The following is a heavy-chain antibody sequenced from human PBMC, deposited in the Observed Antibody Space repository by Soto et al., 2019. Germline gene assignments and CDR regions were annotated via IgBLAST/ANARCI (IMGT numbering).Heavy chain of an antibody. CDR1: GGSISSYY. J-gene: IGHJ5*02. Sequence: SETLSLTCTVSGGSISSYYWSWTRQPPGRGLEWIGNIYYRGSTNYNPSLKSRVTISADTSKNQISLKLSSVTAADTAVYYCARGGSAYGNWFDPWGQGTLVTVSS. V-gene: IGHV4-59*12. CDR3: ARGGSAYGNWFDP. CDR2: IYYRGST. D-gene: IGHD5-12*01.